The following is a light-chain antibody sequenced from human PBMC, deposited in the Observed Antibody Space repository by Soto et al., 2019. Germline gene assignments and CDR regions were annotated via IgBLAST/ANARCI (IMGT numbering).Light chain of an antibody. CDR1: SSDVGGYNY. CDR3: SSYTTSSTSVV. J-gene: IGLJ2*01. CDR2: EVT. V-gene: IGLV2-14*01. Sequence: QSALTQPASVSGSPGQSITISCTGSSSDVGGYNYVSWYQQHPGTAPKLMIYEVTNRPSGVSNRFYGSKSGNTASLTISGLQAEDEADYYCSSYTTSSTSVVFGGGTKLTVL.